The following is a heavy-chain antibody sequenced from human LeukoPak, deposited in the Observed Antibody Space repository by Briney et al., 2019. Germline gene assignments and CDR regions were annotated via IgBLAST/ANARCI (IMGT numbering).Heavy chain of an antibody. D-gene: IGHD4-17*01. V-gene: IGHV3-72*01. CDR3: ARGPTVTFNYHYGMDV. J-gene: IGHJ6*02. CDR2: TRTKAKDYTT. Sequence: GGSLGLSCATSGFTFSDHYMDWVRKAPGKGLEWVARTRTKAKDYTTEYAASVKGRFTVSRDESMHSLYLQMNSLKTEDTAVYYCARGPTVTFNYHYGMDVWGQGTTVTVSS. CDR1: GFTFSDHY.